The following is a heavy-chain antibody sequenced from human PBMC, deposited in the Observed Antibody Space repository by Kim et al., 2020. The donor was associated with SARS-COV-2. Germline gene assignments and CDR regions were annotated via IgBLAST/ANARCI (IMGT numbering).Heavy chain of an antibody. D-gene: IGHD3-22*01. CDR2: IYYSGST. CDR1: GGSISSGGYY. CDR3: ARARWGTMIVVVIGAFDI. V-gene: IGHV4-31*02. Sequence: SETLSLTCTVSGGSISSGGYYWSWIRQHQGKGLEWIGYIYYSGSTYYNPSLKSRVTISVDTSKNKFSLKLSSVTAADTAVYYCARARWGTMIVVVIGAFDIWGQGTMVTVSS. J-gene: IGHJ3*02.